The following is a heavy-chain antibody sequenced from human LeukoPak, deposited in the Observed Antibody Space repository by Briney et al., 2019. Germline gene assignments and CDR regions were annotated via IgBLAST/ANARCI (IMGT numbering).Heavy chain of an antibody. CDR2: INPNSGGT. CDR1: GFSFSVYE. V-gene: IGHV1-2*02. J-gene: IGHJ4*02. Sequence: GGSLRLSCAASGFSFSVYEMHWVRQAPGQGLEWMGWINPNSGGTNYAQKFQGRVTMTRDTSISTAYMELSRLRSDDTAVYYCAREDSGSSDFDYWGQGTLVTVSS. CDR3: AREDSGSSDFDY. D-gene: IGHD1-26*01.